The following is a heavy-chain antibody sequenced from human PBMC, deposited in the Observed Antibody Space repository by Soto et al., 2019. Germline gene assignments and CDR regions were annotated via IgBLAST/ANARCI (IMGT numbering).Heavy chain of an antibody. Sequence: GASVQVSCKASGGTFSSYAMSWVRQAPGQGFEWMGGIIPIFGTANYAQKFQGRVTITADKSTSTAYMELSSLRSEDTAVYYCARVGYYYDSSGSYDAFDIWGQGTMVTVSS. CDR1: GGTFSSYA. V-gene: IGHV1-69*06. CDR2: IIPIFGTA. CDR3: ARVGYYYDSSGSYDAFDI. D-gene: IGHD3-22*01. J-gene: IGHJ3*02.